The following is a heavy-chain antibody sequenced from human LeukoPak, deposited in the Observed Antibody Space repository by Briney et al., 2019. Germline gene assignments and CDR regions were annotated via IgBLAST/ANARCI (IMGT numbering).Heavy chain of an antibody. CDR1: GFTVSSNY. J-gene: IGHJ4*02. Sequence: PGGSLRLSCAASGFTVSSNYMSWVRQAPGKGLEWVSVIYSGGSTYYADSVKGRFTISRDNSKNTLYLQMNSLRAEDTAVYYCARSIAARPYDFDYWGQGTLVTVSS. CDR3: ARSIAARPYDFDY. D-gene: IGHD6-6*01. CDR2: IYSGGST. V-gene: IGHV3-53*01.